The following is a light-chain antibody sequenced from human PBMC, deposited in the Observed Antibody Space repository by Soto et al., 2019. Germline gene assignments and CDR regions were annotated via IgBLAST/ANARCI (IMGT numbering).Light chain of an antibody. CDR2: GAS. J-gene: IGKJ1*01. Sequence: EIVFTQSPGTLSLSPGARAALACRASQSVSNNYLAWYQQKPGHPPRLLIYGASNRDTGIPDRFSGSGSGTDFTLTISRLEPEDFAVYYCQQYGSSRTFGQGTKVDIK. CDR3: QQYGSSRT. V-gene: IGKV3-20*01. CDR1: QSVSNNY.